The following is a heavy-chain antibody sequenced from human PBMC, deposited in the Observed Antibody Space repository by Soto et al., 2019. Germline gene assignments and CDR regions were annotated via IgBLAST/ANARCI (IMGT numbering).Heavy chain of an antibody. Sequence: QVRLQESGPGLVRPSQTLSLTCSVSGDSLTIGGHYWTWIRQHPGKGLEWIGYIYHSGSTYYSPSLKSPVTTSVDTSENQFSLKLTSMTDADTAVYYCARGGDGFDLWGQGKMVTVSS. V-gene: IGHV4-31*01. CDR3: ARGGDGFDL. CDR2: IYHSGST. J-gene: IGHJ3*01. CDR1: GDSLTIGGHY.